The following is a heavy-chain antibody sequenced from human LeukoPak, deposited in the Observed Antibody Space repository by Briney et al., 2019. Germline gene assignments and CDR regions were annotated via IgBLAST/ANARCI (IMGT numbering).Heavy chain of an antibody. J-gene: IGHJ5*02. CDR3: ARTSDSGWFDP. V-gene: IGHV4-31*11. CDR2: IYYSGST. CDR1: GGSFSGYY. Sequence: SETLSLTCAVYGGSFSGYYWSWIRQHPGKGLEWIGYIYYSGSTYYNPSLKSRVTISVDTSKNQFSLKLSSVTAADTAVYYCARTSDSGWFDPWGQGTLVTVSS. D-gene: IGHD3-3*01.